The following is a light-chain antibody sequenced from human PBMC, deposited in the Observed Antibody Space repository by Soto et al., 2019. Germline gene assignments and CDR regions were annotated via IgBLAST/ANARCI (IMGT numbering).Light chain of an antibody. CDR2: EVS. J-gene: IGLJ1*01. V-gene: IGLV2-14*01. Sequence: QSVLTQPASVSGSPGQSITISCTGTNSDVGNSDYVSWHQHHPGKAPKLMIFEVSNRPSGISDRFSGSKSGNTASLTISGLQAEDDAYYYCSSYTDSSTLFVFGTGTKVTVL. CDR1: NSDVGNSDY. CDR3: SSYTDSSTLFV.